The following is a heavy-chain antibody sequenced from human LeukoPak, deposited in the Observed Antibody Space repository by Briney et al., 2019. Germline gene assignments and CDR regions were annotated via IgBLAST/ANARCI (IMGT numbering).Heavy chain of an antibody. J-gene: IGHJ4*02. V-gene: IGHV3-30*02. Sequence: GGSLRLSCAASGFTFSSYGMHWVRQAPGKGLEWGAFIRYDGSNKYYADSVKGRFTISRDNSKNTLYLQMNSLRAEDTAVYYCANGVAFVVVPAAIVWGQGTLVTVSS. D-gene: IGHD2-2*02. CDR2: IRYDGSNK. CDR3: ANGVAFVVVPAAIV. CDR1: GFTFSSYG.